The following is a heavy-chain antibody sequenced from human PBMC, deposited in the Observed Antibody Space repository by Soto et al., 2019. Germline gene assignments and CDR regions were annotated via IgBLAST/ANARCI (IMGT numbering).Heavy chain of an antibody. J-gene: IGHJ4*02. CDR3: ARETGSYSGFDS. D-gene: IGHD3-10*01. CDR2: IVPMFDST. CDR1: GGSFSAYT. V-gene: IGHV1-69*13. Sequence: SVKVSCKTSGGSFSAYTIAWMRQAPGQGLEWMGAIVPMFDSTNYSRKYQGRVTITADESTSTAYMELSSLISDDTAVYYCARETGSYSGFDSCGQGTLVTVSS.